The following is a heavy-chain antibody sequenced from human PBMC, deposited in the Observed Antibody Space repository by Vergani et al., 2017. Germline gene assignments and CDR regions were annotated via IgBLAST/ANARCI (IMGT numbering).Heavy chain of an antibody. V-gene: IGHV1-58*02. Sequence: QMQLVQSGPEVKKPGTSVKVSCRASGFTFTSSAMQWVRQARGQSLAYIGWIVVGSGSTNYAQKFQERVTISSDMSTNTAYMELSSLTSEATAVYYCIWFGELSIPTWFDPWGQGTLVTVSS. J-gene: IGHJ5*02. CDR3: IWFGELSIPTWFDP. CDR2: IVVGSGST. CDR1: GFTFTSSA. D-gene: IGHD3-10*01.